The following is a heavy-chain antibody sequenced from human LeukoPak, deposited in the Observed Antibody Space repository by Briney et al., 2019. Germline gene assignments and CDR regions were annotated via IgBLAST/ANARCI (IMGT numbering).Heavy chain of an antibody. D-gene: IGHD3-10*01. Sequence: SETLSLTCVVYGGSFSGYHWSWTRQPPGKGLEWIGEINHSGYTNYNPSVQSRVTISVDTSKTQLSLKLTSVTAADTAVYYCARSDGYGLVGIWGQGTMVTVSS. CDR1: GGSFSGYH. V-gene: IGHV4-34*01. CDR2: INHSGYT. CDR3: ARSDGYGLVGI. J-gene: IGHJ3*02.